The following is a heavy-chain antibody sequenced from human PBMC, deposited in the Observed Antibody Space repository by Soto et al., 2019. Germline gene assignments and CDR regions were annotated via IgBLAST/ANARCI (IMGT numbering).Heavy chain of an antibody. J-gene: IGHJ4*02. Sequence: ASVKVYCKASGYTFTSYGISWVRQAPGQGLEWMGWISAYNGNTNYAQKLQGRVTMTTDTSTSTAYMELRSLRSDDTAVYYCARDARVAAAGRSNFDYWGQGTLVTVSS. CDR1: GYTFTSYG. V-gene: IGHV1-18*01. CDR2: ISAYNGNT. D-gene: IGHD6-13*01. CDR3: ARDARVAAAGRSNFDY.